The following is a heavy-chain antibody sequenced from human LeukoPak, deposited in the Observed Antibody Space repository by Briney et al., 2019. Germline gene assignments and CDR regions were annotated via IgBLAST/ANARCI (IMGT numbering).Heavy chain of an antibody. CDR2: IRSKANSYAT. CDR3: TRLIGHSYDSSGYDAFDI. V-gene: IGHV3-73*01. J-gene: IGHJ3*02. CDR1: GFTFSGSA. Sequence: PGGSLRLSCAASGFTFSGSAMHWVRQASGKGLEWVGRIRSKANSYATAYAASVKGRFTISSDDSKNTAYLQMNSLKTEDTAVYYCTRLIGHSYDSSGYDAFDIWGQGTMVTVSS. D-gene: IGHD3-22*01.